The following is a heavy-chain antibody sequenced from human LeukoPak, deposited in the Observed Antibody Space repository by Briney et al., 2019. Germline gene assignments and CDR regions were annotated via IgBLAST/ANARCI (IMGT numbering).Heavy chain of an antibody. CDR1: GGSISSGGYY. D-gene: IGHD3-3*01. Sequence: PSQTLSLTCTVSGGSISSGGYYWSWIRQHPGKGLEWIGYIYYSGSTYYNPSLKSRVTISVDTSKNQFSLKLSSVTAADTAVYYCARASRFHYDFWSGYTWFDPWGQGTLVTVSS. CDR3: ARASRFHYDFWSGYTWFDP. J-gene: IGHJ5*02. V-gene: IGHV4-31*03. CDR2: IYYSGST.